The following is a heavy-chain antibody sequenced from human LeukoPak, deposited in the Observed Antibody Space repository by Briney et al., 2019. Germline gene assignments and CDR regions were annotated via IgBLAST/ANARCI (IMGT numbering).Heavy chain of an antibody. D-gene: IGHD2-15*01. Sequence: ASVKVSCKASGYTFTSYAINWVRQAPGQGLEYMGWIRTSIGSPTYAQGFTGRFVFSLDTSVNTAYLQISSLKAEDTAVYYCARDLDSAAFDIWGQGTMVTVSS. J-gene: IGHJ3*02. CDR2: IRTSIGSP. V-gene: IGHV7-4-1*02. CDR1: GYTFTSYA. CDR3: ARDLDSAAFDI.